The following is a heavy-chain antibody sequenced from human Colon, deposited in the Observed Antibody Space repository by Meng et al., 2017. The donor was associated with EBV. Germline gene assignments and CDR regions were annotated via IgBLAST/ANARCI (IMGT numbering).Heavy chain of an antibody. CDR3: ARVSSGWDYFDY. CDR1: GGSVSSGGYY. V-gene: IGHV4-31*03. D-gene: IGHD6-19*01. J-gene: IGHJ4*02. CDR2: IYYSGST. Sequence: VPLQESGPGLVNPSPTLSLTCTVSGGSVSSGGYYWTWIRQHPGKGLEWFGHIYYSGSTFYNPSLKRRVIISIDTSKNQFSLNLRSVTAADTAVYYCARVSSGWDYFDYWGQGTLVTVSS.